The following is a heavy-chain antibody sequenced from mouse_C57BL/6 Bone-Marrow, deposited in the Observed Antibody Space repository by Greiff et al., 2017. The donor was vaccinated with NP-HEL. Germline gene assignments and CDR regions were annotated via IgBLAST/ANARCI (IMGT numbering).Heavy chain of an antibody. CDR3: ASSVFYYGSSGFAY. CDR1: GFTFTDYY. D-gene: IGHD1-1*01. J-gene: IGHJ3*01. Sequence: EVQRVESGGGLVQPGGSLSLSCAASGFTFTDYYMSWVRQPPGKALEWLGFIRNKANGYTTEYSASVKGRFTISRDNSQSILYLQMNALRAEDSATYYCASSVFYYGSSGFAYWGQGTLVTVSA. V-gene: IGHV7-3*01. CDR2: IRNKANGYTT.